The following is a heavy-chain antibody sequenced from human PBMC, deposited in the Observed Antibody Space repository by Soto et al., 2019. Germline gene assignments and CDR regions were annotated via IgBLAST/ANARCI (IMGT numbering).Heavy chain of an antibody. J-gene: IGHJ4*02. CDR1: GGSISSYY. D-gene: IGHD3-3*01. CDR2: IYYSGST. V-gene: IGHV4-59*01. Sequence: PSETLSLTCTVSGGSISSYYWSWIRQPPGKGLEWIGYIYYSGSTNCNPSLKSRVTISVDTSKNQFSLKLSSVTAADTAVYYCASSSVRAIFGVVIPPVWGQGTLVTVSS. CDR3: ASSSVRAIFGVVIPPV.